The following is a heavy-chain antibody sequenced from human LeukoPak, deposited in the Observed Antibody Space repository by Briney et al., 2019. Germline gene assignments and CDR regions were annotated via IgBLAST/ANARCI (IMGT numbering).Heavy chain of an antibody. V-gene: IGHV4-38-2*02. D-gene: IGHD6-13*01. CDR2: VSHIGTT. J-gene: IGHJ6*03. CDR3: ARGRSYSSSWQRRGYYMDV. Sequence: SETLSLTCSVSGYSINNGFYWGWIRQSPGKGLEWIGGVSHIGTTNYNPSLKSRVTISVDTSKNQFSLKLSSVTAADTAVYYCARGRSYSSSWQRRGYYMDVWGKGTTVTVSS. CDR1: GYSINNGFY.